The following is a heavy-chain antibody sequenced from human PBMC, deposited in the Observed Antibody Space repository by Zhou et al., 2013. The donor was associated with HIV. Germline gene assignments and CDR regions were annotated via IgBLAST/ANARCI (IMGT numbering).Heavy chain of an antibody. CDR1: DDTLDTNG. CDR3: ARGGNIRYARMDV. CDR2: ISGSGIHT. J-gene: IGHJ6*02. D-gene: IGHD2-2*01. Sequence: QLVQSGDEEKRPGASVKVSCKASDDTLDTNGISWVRQAPGQGLEWMGWISGSGIHTNYAQNFQARVTMTTDTSTTTAYMELRSLTPDDTAVYYCARGGNIRYARMDVWGQGITVTVSS. V-gene: IGHV1-18*04.